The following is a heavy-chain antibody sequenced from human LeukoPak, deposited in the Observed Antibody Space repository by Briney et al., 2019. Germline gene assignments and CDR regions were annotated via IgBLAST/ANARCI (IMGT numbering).Heavy chain of an antibody. Sequence: GGSLRLSCAASGFTFSDYYMSWIRQAPGKGLEWVSYISSSGSTIYYADSVKGRFTISRDNAKNSLYLQMNSLRAEDTAVYYCARTPAYDIVVVPAAHYYFDYWGQGTLVTVYS. V-gene: IGHV3-11*04. D-gene: IGHD2-2*01. CDR3: ARTPAYDIVVVPAAHYYFDY. CDR2: ISSSGSTI. J-gene: IGHJ4*02. CDR1: GFTFSDYY.